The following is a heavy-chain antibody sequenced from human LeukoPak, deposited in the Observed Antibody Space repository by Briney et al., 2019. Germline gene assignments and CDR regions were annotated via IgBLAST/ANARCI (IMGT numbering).Heavy chain of an antibody. V-gene: IGHV4-4*07. CDR2: IYTSGST. D-gene: IGHD1/OR15-1a*01. CDR3: ARVQRGTYYYYYYMDV. CDR1: GGSISSYY. J-gene: IGHJ6*03. Sequence: SETLSLTCTVSGGSISSYYWSWIRQPAGKGLEWIGRIYTSGSTNYNPSLKSRVTMSVDTSKNQFSLKLSSVTAADTAVYYCARVQRGTYYYYYYMDVWGKGTTVTVSS.